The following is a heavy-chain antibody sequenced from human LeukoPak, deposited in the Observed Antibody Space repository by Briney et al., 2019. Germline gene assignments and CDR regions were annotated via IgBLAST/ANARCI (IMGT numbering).Heavy chain of an antibody. CDR2: ISGSGGST. CDR3: AKDLSLEWLCWFDP. D-gene: IGHD3-3*01. CDR1: GFTFDNYA. Sequence: PGRSLRLSCAASGFTFDNYAMHWVRQAPGKGLEWVSAISGSGGSTYYADSVKGRFTISRDNSKNTLYLQMNSLRAEDTAVYYCAKDLSLEWLCWFDPWGQGTLVTVSS. J-gene: IGHJ5*02. V-gene: IGHV3-23*01.